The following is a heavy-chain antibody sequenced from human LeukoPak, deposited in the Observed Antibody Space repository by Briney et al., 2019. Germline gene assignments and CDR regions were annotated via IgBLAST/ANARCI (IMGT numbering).Heavy chain of an antibody. J-gene: IGHJ4*02. CDR3: ARVPHAMVRGVIITEFYFDY. V-gene: IGHV3-21*01. CDR2: ISSSSNYI. CDR1: GLTFSSYS. D-gene: IGHD3-10*01. Sequence: GGSLRLSCAASGLTFSSYSMNWVRQAPGKGLGWVSSISSSSNYIYYADSVKGRFTISRDNAKNSLYLQMNSLRTEDTAVYYCARVPHAMVRGVIITEFYFDYWGQGTLVTVSS.